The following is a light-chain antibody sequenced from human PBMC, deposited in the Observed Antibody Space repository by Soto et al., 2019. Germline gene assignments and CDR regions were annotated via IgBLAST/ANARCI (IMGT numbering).Light chain of an antibody. CDR2: EVR. CDR1: SSDVGGYNY. Sequence: QSALTQPASVSGSPGQSITISCTGTSSDVGGYNYVSWYQQHPGKAPKLMIYEVRNRPSGISNHFSGSKSGYTASLTISGLQAEDEADYYCSSYTSAGTLVFGGGTKLTVL. J-gene: IGLJ2*01. V-gene: IGLV2-14*01. CDR3: SSYTSAGTLV.